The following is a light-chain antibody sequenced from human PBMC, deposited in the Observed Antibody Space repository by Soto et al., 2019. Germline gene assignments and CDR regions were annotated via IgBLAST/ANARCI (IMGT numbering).Light chain of an antibody. Sequence: ESVLTQSPGTLSLSPGERATLSCRASQSVSSNYLAWYQQKPGQAPRLLIYGASTRATGIPDRVSGSGSGTDFTLTISRLEPEDSAVYDCQQYGSSPTRTFGQGTKVDIK. CDR1: QSVSSNY. V-gene: IGKV3-20*01. CDR2: GAS. J-gene: IGKJ1*01. CDR3: QQYGSSPTRT.